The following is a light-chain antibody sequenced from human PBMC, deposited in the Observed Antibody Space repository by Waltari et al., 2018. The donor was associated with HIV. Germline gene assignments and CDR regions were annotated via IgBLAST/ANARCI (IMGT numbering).Light chain of an antibody. CDR3: QSHDTSLSGPCV. CDR1: SSTIGAGYD. V-gene: IGLV1-40*01. CDR2: GNS. J-gene: IGLJ1*01. Sequence: SVLTQPPSVSGAPGQTVTISCPATSSTIGAGYDVHRYQQLPGTVPKLLIYGNSNRPSGVPGRFSGSKSGTSASLAITGLQAEDEADYYCQSHDTSLSGPCVFGTGTKVTVL.